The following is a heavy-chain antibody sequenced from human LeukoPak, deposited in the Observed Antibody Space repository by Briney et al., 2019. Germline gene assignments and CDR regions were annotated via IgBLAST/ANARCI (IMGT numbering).Heavy chain of an antibody. D-gene: IGHD6-19*01. CDR1: GFTFSSYA. V-gene: IGHV3-23*01. CDR2: ISGGGSST. CDR3: AKVGFYSSGWYDTFDI. Sequence: GGSLRLSCAASGFTFSSYAMSWVRQAPGKGLEWVSAISGGGSSTYYADSVKGRFTISRDNSKNTLYLQMNSLRAEDTAVYYCAKVGFYSSGWYDTFDIWGQGTKVTVSS. J-gene: IGHJ3*02.